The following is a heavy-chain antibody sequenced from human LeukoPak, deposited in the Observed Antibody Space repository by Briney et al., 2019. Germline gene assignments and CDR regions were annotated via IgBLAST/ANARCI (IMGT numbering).Heavy chain of an antibody. CDR2: ISSSSSYI. CDR1: GGSIGTYY. V-gene: IGHV3-21*01. CDR3: ASDSSSWRIPADY. Sequence: ETLSLTCTVSGGSIGTYYWSWIRQPPGKGLEWVSSISSSSSYIYYADSVKGRFTISRDNAKNSLYLQMNSLRAEDTAVYYCASDSSSWRIPADYWGQGTLVTVSS. D-gene: IGHD6-13*01. J-gene: IGHJ4*02.